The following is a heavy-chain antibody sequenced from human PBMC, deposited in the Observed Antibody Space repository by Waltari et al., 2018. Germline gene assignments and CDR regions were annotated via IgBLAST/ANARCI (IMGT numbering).Heavy chain of an antibody. D-gene: IGHD6-19*01. Sequence: EVQLLESGGDLVQPGGSLRLSCAASGFTFSIYAMSWVRQAPGKVLEGVSAISGSAATTYYADSVKGRFTISRDNSKSTMFLQMNSLRADDTAIYFCAKGRGSIAVAAQGGHYFDYWGQGALVSVSS. CDR3: AKGRGSIAVAAQGGHYFDY. J-gene: IGHJ4*02. CDR2: ISGSAATT. CDR1: GFTFSIYA. V-gene: IGHV3-23*01.